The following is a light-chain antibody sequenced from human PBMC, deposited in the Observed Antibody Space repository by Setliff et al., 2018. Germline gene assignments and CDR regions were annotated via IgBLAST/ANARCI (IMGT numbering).Light chain of an antibody. Sequence: QSALTQPPSASGSPGQSVTISCTGTSSDVGAYNFVSWYQQHPGKAPKLIIFEVNRRPSGVPDRFSGSKSGNTASLTVSGPQAEDEAYYYCNSYAGSNSGVFGTGTKVTVL. CDR2: EVN. V-gene: IGLV2-8*01. J-gene: IGLJ1*01. CDR1: SSDVGAYNF. CDR3: NSYAGSNSGV.